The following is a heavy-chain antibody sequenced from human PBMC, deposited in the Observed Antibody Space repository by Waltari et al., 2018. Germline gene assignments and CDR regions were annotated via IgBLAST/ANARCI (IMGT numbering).Heavy chain of an antibody. J-gene: IGHJ4*02. CDR2: ISDAGGSI. Sequence: EVQLLESGGGLVQPGGSLRLSCTASGFIFSTYVMNWVRQAPGKWLDWVSSISDAGGSINYADSVKCRFTISRDNSKNTLYLQMNSLRAEDTAVYYCARGSGVDYWGQGTLVTISS. CDR1: GFIFSTYV. V-gene: IGHV3-23*01. D-gene: IGHD7-27*01. CDR3: ARGSGVDY.